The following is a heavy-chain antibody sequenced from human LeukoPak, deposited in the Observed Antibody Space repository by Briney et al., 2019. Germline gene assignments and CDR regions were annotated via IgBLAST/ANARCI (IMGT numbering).Heavy chain of an antibody. CDR1: GDSISSSSYY. V-gene: IGHV4-39*07. D-gene: IGHD6-6*01. CDR3: ARDFSSSSSVYYYYYMDV. J-gene: IGHJ6*03. CDR2: IYYSGTT. Sequence: PSKTLSLTCTVSGDSISSSSYYWGWIRQPPGKGLEWLGTIYYSGTTYYNPSLKSRVTISVDTSKNQFSLRLSSVTAADTAVYYCARDFSSSSSVYYYYYMDVWGKGTTVTVSS.